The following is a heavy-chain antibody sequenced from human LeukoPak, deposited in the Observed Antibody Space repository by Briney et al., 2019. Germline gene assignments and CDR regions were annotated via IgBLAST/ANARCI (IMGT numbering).Heavy chain of an antibody. Sequence: SETLSLTCAVSGYSISSGYQWAWIRQSPGKGLEWIGSIYHNGSAHYNPSLKSRVTISVETSKNQFSLKMYSVTAADTAVYYCAREYSYGYFFDYWGQGTLVTVSS. CDR3: AREYSYGYFFDY. CDR1: GYSISSGYQ. V-gene: IGHV4-38-2*02. CDR2: IYHNGSA. J-gene: IGHJ4*02. D-gene: IGHD5-18*01.